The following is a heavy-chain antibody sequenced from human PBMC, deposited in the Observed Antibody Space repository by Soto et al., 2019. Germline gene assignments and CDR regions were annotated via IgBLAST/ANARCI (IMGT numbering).Heavy chain of an antibody. D-gene: IGHD5-18*01. CDR2: IAYDGSDK. Sequence: QVQLVESGGGVVQPGRSLRLSCSASGFTFSGYGMHWVRQAPGKGLDWVGRIAYDGSDKYYADSVKGRFTISRDNPTSTLYLQMDSLRAEDTAVYYCANNSRYTAYALDIWGQGTMVTVSS. CDR1: GFTFSGYG. J-gene: IGHJ3*02. CDR3: ANNSRYTAYALDI. V-gene: IGHV3-30*18.